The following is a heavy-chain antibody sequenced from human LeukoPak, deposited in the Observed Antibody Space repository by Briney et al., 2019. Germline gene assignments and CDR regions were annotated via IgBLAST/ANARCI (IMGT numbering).Heavy chain of an antibody. J-gene: IGHJ4*02. V-gene: IGHV4-38-2*02. D-gene: IGHD1-14*01. CDR3: ARWASISREPGGFFDH. Sequence: TSETLSLTCTVSGDSVTNDFFWGWVRQPPGKELEWIGSFCLGRDTYYRPSLKSRVTTSVDTSKNQFSLNLNSVTAADTAVYYCARWASISREPGGFFDHWGQGTLVTVSS. CDR2: FCLGRDT. CDR1: GDSVTNDFF.